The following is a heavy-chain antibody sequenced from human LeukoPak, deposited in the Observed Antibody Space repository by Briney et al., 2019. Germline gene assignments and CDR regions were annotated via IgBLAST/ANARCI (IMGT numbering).Heavy chain of an antibody. CDR3: ARDVEITGTKLDY. V-gene: IGHV4-4*09. D-gene: IGHD1-7*01. Sequence: SETLSLTCTVSGGSISSYYWSWIRQPPGKGPEWIGYIYTSGSTNYNPSLKSRVTISVDTSKNQFSLKLSSVTAADTAVYYCARDVEITGTKLDYWGQGTLVTVSS. CDR2: IYTSGST. J-gene: IGHJ4*02. CDR1: GGSISSYY.